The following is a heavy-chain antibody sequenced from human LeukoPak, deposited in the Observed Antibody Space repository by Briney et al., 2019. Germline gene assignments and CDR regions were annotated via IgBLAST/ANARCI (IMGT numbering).Heavy chain of an antibody. CDR1: GYSISSGYY. CDR2: IYHSGST. D-gene: IGHD6-19*01. Sequence: PSETLSLTCTVSGYSISSGYYWGWIRQPPGKGLEWIGSIYHSGSTYYNPSLKSRVTISVDTSKNQFSLKLSSVTAADTAVYYCARGDSSGWYLAPFDPWGQGTLVTVSS. V-gene: IGHV4-38-2*02. J-gene: IGHJ5*02. CDR3: ARGDSSGWYLAPFDP.